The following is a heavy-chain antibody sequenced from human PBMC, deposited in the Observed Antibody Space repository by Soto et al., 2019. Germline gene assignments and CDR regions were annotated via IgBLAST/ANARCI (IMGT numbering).Heavy chain of an antibody. Sequence: GSLRLSCAASGFTFSSYWMHWVRQAPGKGLVWVSRINSDGSSTSYADSVKGRFTISRDNAKNTLYLQMNSLRAEDTAVYYCARDRLFLEWLPHDAFDIWGQGTMVTVSS. J-gene: IGHJ3*02. D-gene: IGHD3-3*01. CDR3: ARDRLFLEWLPHDAFDI. CDR1: GFTFSSYW. CDR2: INSDGSST. V-gene: IGHV3-74*01.